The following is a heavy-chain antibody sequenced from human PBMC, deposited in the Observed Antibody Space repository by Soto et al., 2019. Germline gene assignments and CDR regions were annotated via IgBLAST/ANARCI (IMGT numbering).Heavy chain of an antibody. CDR3: AKERNSWYSSGSDS. CDR1: GFTFSSCA. J-gene: IGHJ4*02. V-gene: IGHV3-23*01. D-gene: IGHD2-15*01. Sequence: EVQLLESGGGLVQAGGSLRVSCAASGFTFSSCAMGWVRQAPGKGLEWVSSISVNGGSTYYAASVKGRFTSYRDNSKNILYLHMLSLRDEDTAVYYCAKERNSWYSSGSDSWGQGTLVTVSS. CDR2: ISVNGGST.